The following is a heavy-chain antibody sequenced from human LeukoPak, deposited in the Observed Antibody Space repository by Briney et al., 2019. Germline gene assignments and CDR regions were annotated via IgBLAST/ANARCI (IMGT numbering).Heavy chain of an antibody. V-gene: IGHV1-8*01. CDR3: ARGRYCSSTSCYRRWFDP. J-gene: IGHJ5*02. CDR1: GYTFTSYD. CDR2: MNPNSGNT. Sequence: ASVKVSCKASGYTFTSYDINWVRQATGQGLVWMGWMNPNSGNTGYAQKFQGRVTMSRNTSISTAYMELSSLRSEDTAVYYCARGRYCSSTSCYRRWFDPWGQGTLVTVSS. D-gene: IGHD2-2*02.